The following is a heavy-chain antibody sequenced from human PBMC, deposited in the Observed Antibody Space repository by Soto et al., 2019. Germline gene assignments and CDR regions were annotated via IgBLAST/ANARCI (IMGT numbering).Heavy chain of an antibody. CDR3: ARGRPYGMDV. V-gene: IGHV3-74*01. CDR2: IDSDGSST. CDR1: GFTFGSYW. Sequence: EVQLVESGGGLVQPGGSLRVSCAASGFTFGSYWMNWVRQAPGKGLVLVSRIDSDGSSTTYADSVKGRFTTSRDNPKNTLYLQMSSLRVEDTAVYYCARGRPYGMDVWGQATTVTVSS. J-gene: IGHJ6*02.